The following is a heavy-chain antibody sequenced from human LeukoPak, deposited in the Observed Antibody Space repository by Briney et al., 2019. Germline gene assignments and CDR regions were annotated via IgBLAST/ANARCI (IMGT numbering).Heavy chain of an antibody. CDR1: GFTFSSYE. D-gene: IGHD6-13*01. CDR3: ARDDWVAAAGTSMDYGMDV. V-gene: IGHV3-48*03. J-gene: IGHJ6*02. Sequence: PGGRLRLSCAASGFTFSSYEMNWVRQAPGKGLECDSYISSSGSTIYYADSVKGRFTISRDNAKNSLYLQMNSLRAEDTAVYYCARDDWVAAAGTSMDYGMDVWGQGTTVTVSS. CDR2: ISSSGSTI.